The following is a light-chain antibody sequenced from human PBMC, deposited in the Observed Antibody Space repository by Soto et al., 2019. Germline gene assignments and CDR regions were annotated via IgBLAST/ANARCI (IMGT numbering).Light chain of an antibody. J-gene: IGKJ1*01. CDR1: ESMSNC. CDR3: QQCHRYLT. CDR2: GAS. Sequence: DIQITQSPSTLSASAGDRVTITCRASESMSNCLAWYQQKPGKAPKLLISGASSLQSGVPSRFSGSASGTEFTLTISSLQPDDIATYYCQQCHRYLTFGQGTKVDIK. V-gene: IGKV1-5*01.